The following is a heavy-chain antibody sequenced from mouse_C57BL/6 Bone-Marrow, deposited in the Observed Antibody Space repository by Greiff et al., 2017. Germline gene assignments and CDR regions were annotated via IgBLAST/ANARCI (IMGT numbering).Heavy chain of an antibody. CDR2: IDPETGGT. V-gene: IGHV1-15*01. J-gene: IGHJ2*01. CDR1: GYTFTDYE. D-gene: IGHD2-14*01. CDR3: TRVGLYFDY. Sequence: VQLQQSGAELVRPGASVTLSCKASGYTFTDYEMHWVKQTPVHGLEWIGAIDPETGGTAYNQKFKGKAILTADKSSSTAYMVLRSLSSEDSAGYYCTRVGLYFDYCGQGTTLTVSS.